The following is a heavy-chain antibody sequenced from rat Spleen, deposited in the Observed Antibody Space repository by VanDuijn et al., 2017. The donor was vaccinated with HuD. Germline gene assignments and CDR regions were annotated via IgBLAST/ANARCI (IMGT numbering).Heavy chain of an antibody. CDR3: ARGYYVAFAY. J-gene: IGHJ3*01. V-gene: IGHV5-58*01. D-gene: IGHD1-12*01. CDR1: GFTFSRYW. CDR2: ISYDGSST. Sequence: EVQLVETGGGLVQPGRSLKLSCVASGFTFSRYWMYWVRQAPGKGLEWVATISYDGSSTYYRDSVKGRFTISRDIAQSTLYLQVDSVTTEDTATYYCARGYYVAFAYWGQGTLVTLSS.